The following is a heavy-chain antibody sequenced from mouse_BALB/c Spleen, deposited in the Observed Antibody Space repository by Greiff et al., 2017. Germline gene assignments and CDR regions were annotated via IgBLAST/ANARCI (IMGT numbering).Heavy chain of an antibody. J-gene: IGHJ2*01. Sequence: EVKVEESGPSLVKPSQTLSLTCSVTGDSITSGYWNWIRKFPGNKLEYMGYISYSGSTYYNPSLKSRISITRDTSKNQYYLQLNSVTTEDTATYYCARYLHYYGYLDYWGQGTTLTVSS. D-gene: IGHD1-2*01. CDR3: ARYLHYYGYLDY. V-gene: IGHV3-8*02. CDR1: GDSITSGY. CDR2: ISYSGST.